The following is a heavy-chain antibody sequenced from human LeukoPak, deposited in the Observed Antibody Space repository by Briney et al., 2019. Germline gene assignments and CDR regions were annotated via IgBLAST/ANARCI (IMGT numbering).Heavy chain of an antibody. Sequence: GGSLRLSCAASEFTFSNYWMYWVRQAPGKGLEWVANIREDGNLTYYVDSVKGRFAISRDNAKNSLYLQMNSLRAEDMALYYCAEQLSSTWSHAFDIWGQGTMVTVSS. CDR3: AEQLSSTWSHAFDI. CDR1: EFTFSNYW. J-gene: IGHJ3*02. CDR2: IREDGNLT. V-gene: IGHV3-7*03. D-gene: IGHD6-13*01.